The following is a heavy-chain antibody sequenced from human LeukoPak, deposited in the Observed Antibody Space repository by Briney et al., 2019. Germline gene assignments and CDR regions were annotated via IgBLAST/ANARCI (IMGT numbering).Heavy chain of an antibody. D-gene: IGHD3-22*01. J-gene: IGHJ4*02. V-gene: IGHV3-30*04. CDR1: GFTFSSFA. Sequence: GGSLRLSCAASGFTFSSFAMHWVRQAPGKGLEWVAVISFEGSDKYYGEAVKGRFTISRDNSENTVYLQMNSLRAEDRAVYYCARDLDSSGYYYAYWGQGSLVTVSS. CDR3: ARDLDSSGYYYAY. CDR2: ISFEGSDK.